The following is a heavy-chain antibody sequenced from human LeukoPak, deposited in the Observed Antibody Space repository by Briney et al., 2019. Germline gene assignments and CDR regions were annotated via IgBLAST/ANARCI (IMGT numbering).Heavy chain of an antibody. D-gene: IGHD2-2*01. J-gene: IGHJ4*01. CDR3: ARENQGYCSSTSCSYFDS. CDR2: ISSSSSTI. Sequence: GGSLRLSCAASGLTFSSYSMNWVRQAPGTGLEWVSYISSSSSTIYYVDSVKGRFTISRDNTKNSLYLQVNSLRAEDTAVYYCARENQGYCSSTSCSYFDSWGHGTLVTVSS. V-gene: IGHV3-48*01. CDR1: GLTFSSYS.